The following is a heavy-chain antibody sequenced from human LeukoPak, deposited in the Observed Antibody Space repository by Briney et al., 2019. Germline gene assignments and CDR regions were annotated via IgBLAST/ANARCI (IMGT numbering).Heavy chain of an antibody. V-gene: IGHV3-53*01. D-gene: IGHD3-22*01. J-gene: IGHJ3*02. Sequence: GGSLRLSCAASGFTVSSNYISWVRQAPGKGLEWVSVIYSGGSTYYADSVKGRFTISRDNSKNTLYLQMNSLRAEDTAVYYCARDVPANYYDSSGYLAAFDIWGQGTMVTVSS. CDR3: ARDVPANYYDSSGYLAAFDI. CDR2: IYSGGST. CDR1: GFTVSSNY.